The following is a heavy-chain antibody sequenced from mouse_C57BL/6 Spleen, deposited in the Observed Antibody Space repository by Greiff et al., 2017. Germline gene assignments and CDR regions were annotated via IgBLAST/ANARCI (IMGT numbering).Heavy chain of an antibody. CDR1: GYAFTNYL. CDR2: INTGSGGT. J-gene: IGHJ1*03. D-gene: IGHD2-10*01. V-gene: IGHV1-54*01. Sequence: QVQLQQSGAELVRPGTSVKVSCTASGYAFTNYLIEWVKQRPGQGLEWIGWINTGSGGTNYNEKFEGKVTLTADKSYSTAYMQLSSLTSEDSAVYFCARSYCGSNWYFDVWGTGTTVTVSS. CDR3: ARSYCGSNWYFDV.